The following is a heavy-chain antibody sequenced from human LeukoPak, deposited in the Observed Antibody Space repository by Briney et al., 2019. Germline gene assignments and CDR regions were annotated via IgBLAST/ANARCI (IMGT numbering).Heavy chain of an antibody. CDR3: ARGRTPYDSTGDYFFDY. J-gene: IGHJ4*02. CDR2: VFYSGST. D-gene: IGHD3-22*01. Sequence: SETLSLTCNVSGGSISHHYWSWLRQSPGKGLKWIGYVFYSGSTSYSPSLKSRITISLDTSKSQYSLRLSSVTAADTAVYFCARGRTPYDSTGDYFFDYWGQGILVTVSS. CDR1: GGSISHHY. V-gene: IGHV4-59*11.